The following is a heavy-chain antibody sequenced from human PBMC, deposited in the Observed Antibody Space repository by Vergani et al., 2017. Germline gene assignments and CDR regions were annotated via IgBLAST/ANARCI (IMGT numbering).Heavy chain of an antibody. CDR1: GFTVSSNY. CDR3: ARDDRYCSSTSCYNYYYYGMDV. D-gene: IGHD2-2*02. CDR2: ISSSSSYI. Sequence: EVQLVESGGGLVQPGGSLRLSCAASGFTVSSNYMSWVRQAPGKGLEWVSSISSSSSYINYADSVKGRFTISRDNAKNSLYLQMNSLRAEDTAVYYCARDDRYCSSTSCYNYYYYGMDVWGQGTTVTVSS. V-gene: IGHV3-21*01. J-gene: IGHJ6*02.